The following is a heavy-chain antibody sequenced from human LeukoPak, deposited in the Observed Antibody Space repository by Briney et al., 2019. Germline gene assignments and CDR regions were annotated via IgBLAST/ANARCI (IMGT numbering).Heavy chain of an antibody. CDR2: IYYSGST. CDR1: GGSISSSSYY. V-gene: IGHV4-39*07. D-gene: IGHD3-16*02. Sequence: SETLSLTCTVSGGSISSSSYYWGWIRQPPGKGLEWIGSIYYSGSTYYNPSLKSRVTISVDTSKNQFSLKLSSVTAADTAVYYCARDPDIVWGQGTLVTVSS. J-gene: IGHJ4*02. CDR3: ARDPDIV.